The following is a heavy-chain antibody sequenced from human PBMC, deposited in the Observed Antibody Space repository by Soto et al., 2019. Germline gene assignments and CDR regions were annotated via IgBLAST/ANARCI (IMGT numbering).Heavy chain of an antibody. D-gene: IGHD5-18*01. V-gene: IGHV3-30*04. CDR1: GFSFGSHA. J-gene: IGHJ5*02. Sequence: QVQLVESGGGVVQTGTSLRLSCVASGFSFGSHAMHWVGQAPGKGLQWVAVISYHGVNKYYTDSVRGRFTVSRDNSKNTVYLQVDSLRSEDTGVYHCVRGGYLQNPGSDAWGQGTLVTVSS. CDR3: VRGGYLQNPGSDA. CDR2: ISYHGVNK.